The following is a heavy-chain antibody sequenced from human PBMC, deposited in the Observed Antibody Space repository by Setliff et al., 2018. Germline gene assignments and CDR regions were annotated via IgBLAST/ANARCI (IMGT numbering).Heavy chain of an antibody. J-gene: IGHJ6*03. Sequence: SETLSLTCTVSGGSIGPHYWSWIRQAPGKGLEWIGHIFYSDTAKYNPSLESRAAISVDSSKNQLSLNLSSVTATDTAVYYCARAISGWYSAYYYYMDVWGKGTTVTVSS. D-gene: IGHD6-19*01. CDR2: IFYSDTA. V-gene: IGHV4-59*08. CDR3: ARAISGWYSAYYYYMDV. CDR1: GGSIGPHY.